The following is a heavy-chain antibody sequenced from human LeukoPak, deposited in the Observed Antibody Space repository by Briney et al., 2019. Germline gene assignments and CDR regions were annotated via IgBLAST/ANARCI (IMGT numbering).Heavy chain of an antibody. CDR1: EYTFSNYA. V-gene: IGHV3-23*01. CDR2: IDSGGGST. J-gene: IGHJ6*02. CDR3: ARGPWGAAADPYYYYGMDV. Sequence: GGSLRLSCVASEYTFSNYAMSWVRQAPGKGLEWVSSIDSGGGSTYYADSVKGRFTISRDNSKNTLYLQMNSLRAEDTAVYYCARGPWGAAADPYYYYGMDVWGQGTTVTVSS. D-gene: IGHD6-13*01.